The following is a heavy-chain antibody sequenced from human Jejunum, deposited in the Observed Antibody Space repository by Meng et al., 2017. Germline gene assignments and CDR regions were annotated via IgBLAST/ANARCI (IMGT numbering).Heavy chain of an antibody. CDR1: GDSISTSCDY. J-gene: IGHJ4*02. CDR2: IYYSGTT. V-gene: IGHV4-39*07. D-gene: IGHD3-22*01. Sequence: LQQQESGPRLVKPVETLSLTCTVSGDSISTSCDYWGWIRQTTGKGLEWIGSIYYSGTTYYNPSLNSRVTISVDTSKNHFSLKLNSVTAADTAVYYCAREMTSAYFSESWGQGTLVTVSS. CDR3: AREMTSAYFSES.